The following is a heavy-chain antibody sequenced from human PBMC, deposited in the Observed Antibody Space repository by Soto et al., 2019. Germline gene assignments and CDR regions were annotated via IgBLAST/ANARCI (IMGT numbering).Heavy chain of an antibody. CDR3: ARWSYLDF. J-gene: IGHJ4*01. CDR2: ISGSDGKT. D-gene: IGHD3-3*01. V-gene: IGHV3-23*01. Sequence: GXLRLCFAHAGFSFGNYALSWVRQAPGKGLEWVSNISGSDGKTFYADSVKGRFSLSRDTSQNTLYLQMDSLRADDTAIYYCARWSYLDFWGQGTRVTVSS. CDR1: GFSFGNYA.